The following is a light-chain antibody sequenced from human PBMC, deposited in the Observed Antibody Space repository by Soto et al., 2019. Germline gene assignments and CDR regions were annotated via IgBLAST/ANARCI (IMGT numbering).Light chain of an antibody. Sequence: EIVLTQSPGTLSLSPVERATLSCRASQSVSSSYLARYQQKPGQAPRLLIYGASSRATGIPDRFSGSGSGTDFTLTISRLEPEDFAVYYCQQYGSSLKITFGQGTRLEIK. J-gene: IGKJ5*01. CDR2: GAS. CDR1: QSVSSSY. V-gene: IGKV3-20*01. CDR3: QQYGSSLKIT.